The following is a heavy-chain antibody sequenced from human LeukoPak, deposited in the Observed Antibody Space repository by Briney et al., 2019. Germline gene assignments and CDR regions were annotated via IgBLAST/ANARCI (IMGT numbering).Heavy chain of an antibody. CDR1: GFTISNYA. V-gene: IGHV3-23*01. CDR2: TSGTGDSA. D-gene: IGHD3-10*02. J-gene: IGHJ4*02. CDR3: AGDRVGDGNAYYFV. Sequence: GGSLRLSCAASGFTISNYAMSWVRQAPGEGLEWVSGTSGTGDSANYADSVKGRFTISRDTSKNTIYLQMNSLRAEDTAVYYCAGDRVGDGNAYYFVGGQGTLVTVSS.